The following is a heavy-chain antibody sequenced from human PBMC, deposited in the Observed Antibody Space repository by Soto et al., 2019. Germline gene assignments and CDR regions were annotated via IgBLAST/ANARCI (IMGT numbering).Heavy chain of an antibody. CDR1: GYTFTSYG. Sequence: QVQLVQSGAEVKKPGASVKVSCKASGYTFTSYGISWVRQAPGQGLEWMGWISAYNGNTNYAQKRQGRVTMAADTSTSTAYMELRRRGSDDRAVYYGARDAYSSSWYLGFDYWGQGTLVTVSS. V-gene: IGHV1-18*01. CDR3: ARDAYSSSWYLGFDY. D-gene: IGHD6-13*01. J-gene: IGHJ4*02. CDR2: ISAYNGNT.